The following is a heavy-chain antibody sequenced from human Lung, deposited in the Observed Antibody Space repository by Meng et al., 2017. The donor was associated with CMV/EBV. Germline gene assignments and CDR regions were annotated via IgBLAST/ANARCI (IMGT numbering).Heavy chain of an antibody. V-gene: IGHV3-33*01. D-gene: IGHD3-10*01. CDR2: IWYDGSKK. J-gene: IGHJ4*02. Sequence: SAFTFSNYGLHCVRQAPGKGLEWVAMIWYDGSKKFYAASVKGRFTISRDNSKNTLYLQMNNLSVEDMAVYYCASEEGYGSGSYFGDYWSQGTLVTVSS. CDR3: ASEEGYGSGSYFGDY. CDR1: AFTFSNYG.